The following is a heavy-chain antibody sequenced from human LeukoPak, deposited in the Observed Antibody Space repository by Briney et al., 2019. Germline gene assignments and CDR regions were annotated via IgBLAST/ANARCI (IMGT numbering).Heavy chain of an antibody. V-gene: IGHV3-23*01. J-gene: IGHJ4*02. Sequence: PGGSLRLSCAASGFTFSSYGMNWVRQAPGKGLEWVSSISGSGLNTYYADSVKGRFTISRDKSKNTLYLQMNSLRAEDTAVYYCAKENTATVTTFDYWGQGTLVTVSS. CDR3: AKENTATVTTFDY. CDR1: GFTFSSYG. D-gene: IGHD4-17*01. CDR2: ISGSGLNT.